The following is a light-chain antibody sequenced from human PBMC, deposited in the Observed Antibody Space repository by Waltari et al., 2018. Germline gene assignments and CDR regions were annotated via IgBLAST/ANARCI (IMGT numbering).Light chain of an antibody. CDR2: HAS. CDR1: QSVRNY. CDR3: QQYVESPAT. V-gene: IGKV3-20*01. Sequence: EIVLTQSPGTVSSSPGDRATLSCRASQSVRNYLAWYQQKPGQAPRLLIYHASTRATGIPDRFSASGSGTDFSLTISRLEPEDFALYYCQQYVESPATFGQGTKVEIK. J-gene: IGKJ1*01.